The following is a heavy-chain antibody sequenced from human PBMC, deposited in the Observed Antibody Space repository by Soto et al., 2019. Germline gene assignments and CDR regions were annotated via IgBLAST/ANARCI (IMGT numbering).Heavy chain of an antibody. J-gene: IGHJ4*02. D-gene: IGHD3-10*01. V-gene: IGHV1-8*01. CDR1: GYTFINYD. Sequence: EASVKVSCKTSGYTFINYDINWVRQAPGQGLEWMGWMNPSNGNAVYAQNFQGRVTMTGNTSMNTAYLDLGSLTFADTAIYYCARGRRSFYVDSWGQGTLVTVSS. CDR3: ARGRRSFYVDS. CDR2: MNPSNGNA.